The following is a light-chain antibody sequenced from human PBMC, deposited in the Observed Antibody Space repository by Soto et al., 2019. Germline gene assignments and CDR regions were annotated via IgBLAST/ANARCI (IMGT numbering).Light chain of an antibody. CDR1: QSIATW. V-gene: IGKV1-5*01. J-gene: IGKJ5*01. CDR3: QQYNDYQYT. Sequence: DIHITQSPSPLSASVGDRVTITCRASQSIATWLAWYQQKPGKAPKLLIYDASSLESGVPSRFSGSGSGTEFTLTIGSLQPDDFATYYCQQYNDYQYTLGQGTRLEI. CDR2: DAS.